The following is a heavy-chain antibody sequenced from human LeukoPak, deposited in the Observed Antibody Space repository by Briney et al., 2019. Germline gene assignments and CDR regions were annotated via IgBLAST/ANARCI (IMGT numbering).Heavy chain of an antibody. J-gene: IGHJ4*02. Sequence: GGSLRLSCATSGFIFNNYDPHWVRQAPGKGLEWLATISRDGKRQFYTDSVKSRFTISRDDSRNTLYLQMNSLRPEDTAVYYCANTILTGALWGQGTLVTVSS. V-gene: IGHV3-30*18. CDR2: ISRDGKRQ. CDR1: GFIFNNYD. D-gene: IGHD2-2*02. CDR3: ANTILTGAL.